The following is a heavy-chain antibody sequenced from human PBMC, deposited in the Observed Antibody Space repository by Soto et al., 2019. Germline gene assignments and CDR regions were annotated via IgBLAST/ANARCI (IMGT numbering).Heavy chain of an antibody. J-gene: IGHJ6*02. Sequence: QVQLVQSGAEVKKPGSSVKVSRKASGGTFSSYAISWVRQAPGQGLEWMGGIIPIFGTANYAQKFQGRVTITADESTSTAYMELSSLRSEDTAVYYCARSGYSYGQYYYYGMDVWGQGTTVTVSS. CDR2: IIPIFGTA. D-gene: IGHD5-18*01. CDR3: ARSGYSYGQYYYYGMDV. V-gene: IGHV1-69*12. CDR1: GGTFSSYA.